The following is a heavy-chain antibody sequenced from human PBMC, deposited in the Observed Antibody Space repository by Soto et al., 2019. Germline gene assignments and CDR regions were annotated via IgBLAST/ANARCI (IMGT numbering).Heavy chain of an antibody. D-gene: IGHD3-22*01. J-gene: IGHJ4*01. V-gene: IGHV2-5*02. CDR1: GFSLNTAGVG. CDR3: ARGDSTGYYPY. Sequence: QITLKESGPTLVNPTQTLTLTCTFSGFSLNTAGVGVGWIRQPPGKALEWLALIYWDDAKRYSPSLKGRLTITKDTSKNQVVLTMTNMDPVDTATYYCARGDSTGYYPYWGQGTLVTVSS. CDR2: IYWDDAK.